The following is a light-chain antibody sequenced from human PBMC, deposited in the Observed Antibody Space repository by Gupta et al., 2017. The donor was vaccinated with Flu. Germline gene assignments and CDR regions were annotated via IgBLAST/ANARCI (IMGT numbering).Light chain of an antibody. CDR1: QSVSSN. J-gene: IGKJ3*01. CDR3: QQDNNPPFT. V-gene: IGKV3-15*01. CDR2: GAS. Sequence: EIVMTQSPATLSVSPGERATLSCRASQSVSSNLAWYQQKPGQAPRLLIYGASTRATGIPARFSGSGSGTEFTLTISSLQSEDFAVYYCQQDNNPPFTFGHGTKVDIK.